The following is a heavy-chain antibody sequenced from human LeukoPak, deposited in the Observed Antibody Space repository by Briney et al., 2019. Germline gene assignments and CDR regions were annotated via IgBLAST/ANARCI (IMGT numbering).Heavy chain of an antibody. V-gene: IGHV1-46*01. Sequence: ASVKVSCTASGYAFTSHWMHWVRQAPGQGLEWMGVINPTGTGATYAQKFQGRATLTRDTSTSTDYMELSSLRSEDTAIYYCARDWGGDPTYDYWGQGTLVTVSS. J-gene: IGHJ4*02. D-gene: IGHD3-16*01. CDR1: GYAFTSHW. CDR2: INPTGTGA. CDR3: ARDWGGDPTYDY.